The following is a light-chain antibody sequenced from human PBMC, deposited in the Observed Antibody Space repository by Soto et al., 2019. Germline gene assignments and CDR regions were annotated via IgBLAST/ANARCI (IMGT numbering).Light chain of an antibody. V-gene: IGLV3-1*01. Sequence: SYELTQPPSVSVSPGQTATMTCSGDKLGGKYVCWYQQKPGQSPALVIYDDTKRPSGIPERFSGSNSGNTATLTISGTQAMDEADYYCQAWDNSVVFGGGTKLTVL. CDR2: DDT. CDR3: QAWDNSVV. J-gene: IGLJ2*01. CDR1: KLGGKY.